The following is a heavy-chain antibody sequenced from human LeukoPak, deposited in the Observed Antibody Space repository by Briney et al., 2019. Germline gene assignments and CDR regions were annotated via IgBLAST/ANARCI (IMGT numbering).Heavy chain of an antibody. Sequence: GGSLRLSCTASGFTFGDYAMSWVRQAPGKGLEWVGFIRSKAYGGTTEYAASVKGRFTISRDDSKSIAYLQMNSLKTEDTVVYYCTRGASRTFYYYYGMDVWGQGTTVTVSS. CDR1: GFTFGDYA. CDR2: IRSKAYGGTT. D-gene: IGHD2-2*01. J-gene: IGHJ6*02. CDR3: TRGASRTFYYYYGMDV. V-gene: IGHV3-49*04.